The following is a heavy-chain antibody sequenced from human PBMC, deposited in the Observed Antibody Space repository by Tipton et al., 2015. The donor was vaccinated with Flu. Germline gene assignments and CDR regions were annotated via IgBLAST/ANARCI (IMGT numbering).Heavy chain of an antibody. CDR3: ARVIEGIAVAASYYYYGMDV. J-gene: IGHJ6*02. D-gene: IGHD6-19*01. CDR1: GYTFTGYY. CDR2: INPNSGGT. V-gene: IGHV1-2*02. Sequence: QVQLVQSGAEVKKPGASVKVSCKASGYTFTGYYMHWVRQAPGQGLEWMGWINPNSGGTNYAQKFQGRVTMTRDTSISTAYMELSRLRSDDTAVYYCARVIEGIAVAASYYYYGMDVWGQGTTVTVSS.